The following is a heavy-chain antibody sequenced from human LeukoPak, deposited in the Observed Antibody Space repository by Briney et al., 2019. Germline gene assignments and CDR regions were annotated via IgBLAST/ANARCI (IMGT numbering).Heavy chain of an antibody. CDR2: IYYSGST. D-gene: IGHD6-19*01. Sequence: PSETLSLTCTVSGDSISSYYWSWIRHPPGKGLEWIGYIYYSGSTNYNPSLKSRVTISVDTSKNQVSLKLSSVTAADTAVYYCARAVADAFDIWGQGTMVTVSS. CDR1: GDSISSYY. J-gene: IGHJ3*02. V-gene: IGHV4-59*08. CDR3: ARAVADAFDI.